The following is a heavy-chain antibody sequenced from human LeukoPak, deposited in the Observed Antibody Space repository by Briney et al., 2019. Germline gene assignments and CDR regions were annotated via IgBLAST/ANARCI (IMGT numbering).Heavy chain of an antibody. Sequence: SGPTLVNPTQTLTLTCTFSGFSLSTSGVGAGWIRQPPGKALEWLALIYWDDDKRYSPSLKSRLTITKDTSKNQVVLTMTNMDPVDTATYYCAHSVYDILTGYYYYGMDVWGKGTTVTVSS. D-gene: IGHD3-9*01. CDR3: AHSVYDILTGYYYYGMDV. V-gene: IGHV2-5*02. CDR1: GFSLSTSGVG. CDR2: IYWDDDK. J-gene: IGHJ6*04.